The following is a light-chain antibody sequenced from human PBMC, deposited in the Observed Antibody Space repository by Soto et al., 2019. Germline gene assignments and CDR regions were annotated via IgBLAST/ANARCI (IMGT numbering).Light chain of an antibody. CDR1: QSVSTY. V-gene: IGKV1-5*03. CDR2: KAS. CDR3: QQSYSTPTWT. J-gene: IGKJ1*01. Sequence: DIKMTQSPATLSASVGDRVTITCRASQSVSTYLAWYQQKPGKAPNLLIYKASSLESGVPSRFSGSGSGTDFTLTISSLQPEDFATYYCQQSYSTPTWTFGQGTKVDIK.